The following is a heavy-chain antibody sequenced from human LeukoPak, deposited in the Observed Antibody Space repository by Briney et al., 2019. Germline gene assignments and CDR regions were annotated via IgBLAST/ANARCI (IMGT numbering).Heavy chain of an antibody. D-gene: IGHD6-13*01. CDR3: ARDPSDLRRSSGYGMVDY. CDR2: IWYDESDK. Sequence: PGGSLRLSCAASGFTFSSDGMGGVRQAPGEGLEWVAFIWYDESDKHYADSVKGGFTISRENSKNRLYLQMNSWRPETTVWYYLARDPSDLRRSSGYGMVDYWGQGTLVTVSS. J-gene: IGHJ4*02. CDR1: GFTFSSDG. V-gene: IGHV3-33*01.